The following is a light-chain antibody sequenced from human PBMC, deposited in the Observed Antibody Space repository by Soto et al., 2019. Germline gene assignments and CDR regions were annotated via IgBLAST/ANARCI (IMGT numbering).Light chain of an antibody. V-gene: IGKV1-39*01. Sequence: EIQMTQSPSSLSASVGDRVTITCRASQRIGSYLNWYRQRPGKAPEVLIYGASNLQDGVPSRFSGSGSGTDFTLTISRLEPEDFAVYYCQQYGSSLWTFGQGTKVEIK. CDR2: GAS. J-gene: IGKJ1*01. CDR1: QRIGSY. CDR3: QQYGSSLWT.